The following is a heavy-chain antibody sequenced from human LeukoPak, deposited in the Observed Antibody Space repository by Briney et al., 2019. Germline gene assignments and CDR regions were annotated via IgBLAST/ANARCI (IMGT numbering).Heavy chain of an antibody. CDR3: ARVKGVKGTSWFDP. CDR2: INPSGST. V-gene: IGHV4-34*01. Sequence: KPSETLSLTCAVYGGSFSGYYWSWIRQPPGKGLEWIGEINPSGSTDYNPSLKSRVTISVDTSKNQFSLKLSSVTAADTAVYYCARVKGVKGTSWFDPWGQGTLVTVSS. CDR1: GGSFSGYY. D-gene: IGHD3-10*01. J-gene: IGHJ5*02.